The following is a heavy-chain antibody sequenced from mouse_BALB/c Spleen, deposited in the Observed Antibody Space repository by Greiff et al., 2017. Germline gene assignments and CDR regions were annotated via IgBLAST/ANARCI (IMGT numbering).Heavy chain of an antibody. CDR2: IDPANGNT. CDR1: GFNIKDTY. J-gene: IGHJ4*01. D-gene: IGHD5-1*01. CDR3: AWYLYYAMDY. Sequence: EVKLQESGAELVKPGASVKLSCTASGFNIKDTYMHWVKQRPEQGLEWIGRIDPANGNTKYDPKFQGKATITADTSSNTAYLQLSSLTSEDTAVYYCAWYLYYAMDYWGQGTSVTVSS. V-gene: IGHV14-3*02.